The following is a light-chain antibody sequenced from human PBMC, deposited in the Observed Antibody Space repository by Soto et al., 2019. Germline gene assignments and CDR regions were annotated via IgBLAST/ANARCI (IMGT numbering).Light chain of an antibody. CDR1: QSISSW. V-gene: IGKV1-5*01. J-gene: IGKJ2*01. CDR3: QQYNDYVNS. CDR2: DAS. Sequence: DIQMTQSPSTLSASVGDRVTISCRASQSISSWLAWYQQKPGMTPKLLIYDASRLESGVPSRFSGYRSGTEFTLTISRLQPDDCATYYCQQYNDYVNSFGQGTKLEMK.